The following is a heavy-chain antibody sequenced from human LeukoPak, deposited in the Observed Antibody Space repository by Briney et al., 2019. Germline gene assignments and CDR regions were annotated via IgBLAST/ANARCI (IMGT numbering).Heavy chain of an antibody. J-gene: IGHJ6*02. Sequence: SQTLSLTCAISGDSVSRNSAAWNWIRQSPSRGLEGLGRTYYRSKWYNDYAVYVKSRITITPDTSKPQFSLQLNSLTPEDTAVYYCARSYRSSGWYYYYYYSGMHVWGQGTTVNVS. CDR1: GDSVSRNSAA. CDR3: ARSYRSSGWYYYYYYSGMHV. CDR2: TYYRSKWYN. D-gene: IGHD6-19*01. V-gene: IGHV6-1*01.